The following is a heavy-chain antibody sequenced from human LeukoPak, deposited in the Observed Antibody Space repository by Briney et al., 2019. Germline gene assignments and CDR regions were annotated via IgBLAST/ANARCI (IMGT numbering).Heavy chain of an antibody. D-gene: IGHD1-26*01. Sequence: PSETLSLTCAVYDGSFSGYYWSWIRQPPGKGLEWIGEINHSGSTNYNPSLKSRVTISVDTSKNQFSLKLSSVTAADTAVYYCARSKGGASWELRFDYWGQGTLVTVSS. CDR1: DGSFSGYY. V-gene: IGHV4-34*01. CDR3: ARSKGGASWELRFDY. CDR2: INHSGST. J-gene: IGHJ4*02.